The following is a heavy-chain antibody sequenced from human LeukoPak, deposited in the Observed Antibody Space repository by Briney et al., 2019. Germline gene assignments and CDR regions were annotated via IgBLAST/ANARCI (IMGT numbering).Heavy chain of an antibody. V-gene: IGHV3-30*18. CDR2: ISYDGSNK. CDR1: GFTFSSYG. J-gene: IGHJ4*02. CDR3: AKGGDYGDQ. Sequence: PGRSLRLTCAASGFTFSSYGMHWVRQAPGKGLEWVAVISYDGSNKYYADSVKGRFTISRDNSKNTLYLQMNSLRAEDTAVYYCAKGGDYGDQWGQGTLVTVSS.